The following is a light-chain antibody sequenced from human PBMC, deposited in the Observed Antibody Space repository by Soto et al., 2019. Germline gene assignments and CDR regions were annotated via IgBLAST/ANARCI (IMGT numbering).Light chain of an antibody. CDR2: RAS. J-gene: IGKJ1*01. Sequence: DIPMTQSPSTLSASVGDSVTITCRASQSISTWLAWFQQKPGKAPKFLLYRASRLESGIPSRFNCSGSGTEFTLHISSLQPYDFATYYFQQDNSYPRTFGQGTKVEIK. CDR3: QQDNSYPRT. CDR1: QSISTW. V-gene: IGKV1-5*03.